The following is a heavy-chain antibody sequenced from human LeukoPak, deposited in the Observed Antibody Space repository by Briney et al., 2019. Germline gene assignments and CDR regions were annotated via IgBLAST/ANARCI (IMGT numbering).Heavy chain of an antibody. V-gene: IGHV4-59*08. CDR1: GGSINRYY. CDR2: VYYSGKT. Sequence: SETLSLTCTVSGGSINRYYWSWIRQPPGKGLEGMGYVYYSGKTKYNPSLKSRVTISVDTSKNHISLRLKSVTAADTAVYYCARHIDDYGDANFDSWGQGTLVTVSS. J-gene: IGHJ4*02. D-gene: IGHD4-17*01. CDR3: ARHIDDYGDANFDS.